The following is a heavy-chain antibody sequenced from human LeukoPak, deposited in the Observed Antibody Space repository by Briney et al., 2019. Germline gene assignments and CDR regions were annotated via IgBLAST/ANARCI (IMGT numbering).Heavy chain of an antibody. Sequence: ASVKVSCKASGYTFTSYGISWVRQAPGQGLEWMGWISAYNGNTNYAQKLQGRVTMTTDTSTSTAYMELRSLRSDDTAVYYCARVRDSSGYPQYYFDYWGQGTLVTVSS. V-gene: IGHV1-18*01. J-gene: IGHJ4*02. CDR1: GYTFTSYG. CDR3: ARVRDSSGYPQYYFDY. D-gene: IGHD3-22*01. CDR2: ISAYNGNT.